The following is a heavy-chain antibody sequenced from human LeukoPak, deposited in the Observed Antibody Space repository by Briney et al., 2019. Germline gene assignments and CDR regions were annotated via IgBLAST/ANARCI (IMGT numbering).Heavy chain of an antibody. Sequence: ASVKVSCKASGYTFTSYGISWVRQAPGQGLEWMGWISAYNGNTNYAQKLQGRVTMTTDTSMSTAYMELRSLRSDDTAVYYCARPARRITMVRGVFYYFDYWGQGTLVTVSS. J-gene: IGHJ4*02. CDR3: ARPARRITMVRGVFYYFDY. CDR2: ISAYNGNT. CDR1: GYTFTSYG. V-gene: IGHV1-18*01. D-gene: IGHD3-10*01.